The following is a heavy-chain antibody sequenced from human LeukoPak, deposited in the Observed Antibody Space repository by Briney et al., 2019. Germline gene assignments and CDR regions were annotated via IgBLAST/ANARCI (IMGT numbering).Heavy chain of an antibody. CDR1: GFTFSSYG. V-gene: IGHV3-30*02. D-gene: IGHD6-19*01. CDR2: IRYDGSNK. Sequence: PGGSLRLSCAASGFTFSSYGMHWVRQAPGKGLEWVAFIRYDGSNKYYADSVKGRFTISRDNPKNTLYLQMNSLRAEDTAVYYCAKDSSGWLPPTPFDYWGQGTLVTVSS. CDR3: AKDSSGWLPPTPFDY. J-gene: IGHJ4*02.